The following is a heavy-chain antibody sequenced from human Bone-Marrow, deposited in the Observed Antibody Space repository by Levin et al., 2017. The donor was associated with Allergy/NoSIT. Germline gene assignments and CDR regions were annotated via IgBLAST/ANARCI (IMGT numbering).Heavy chain of an antibody. CDR2: IWHDGSKQ. CDR3: VRGGTTGNWFDP. V-gene: IGHV3-33*01. Sequence: GESLKISCSVSGFPFSSYAMHWVRQAPGKGLQWVAVIWHDGSKQLYVDSVKGRFTISRDNSKNTVSLQMNSLKVEDTAVYYCVRGGTTGNWFDPWGQGTLVTVSS. D-gene: IGHD1/OR15-1a*01. J-gene: IGHJ5*02. CDR1: GFPFSSYA.